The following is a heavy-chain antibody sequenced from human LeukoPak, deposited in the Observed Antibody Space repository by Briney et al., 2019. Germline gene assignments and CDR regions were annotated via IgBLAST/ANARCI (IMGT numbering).Heavy chain of an antibody. D-gene: IGHD3-10*01. Sequence: PGGPLRLSCAASGFTFSSYSMNWLRQAPGKGLEWVSAFSGSGGSTYYADSVKGRFTISRDNSKNTLYLQMNSLRAEDTAVYYCAKGVLWFGELFPYFDYWGQGTLVTVSS. V-gene: IGHV3-23*01. CDR1: GFTFSSYS. J-gene: IGHJ4*02. CDR3: AKGVLWFGELFPYFDY. CDR2: FSGSGGST.